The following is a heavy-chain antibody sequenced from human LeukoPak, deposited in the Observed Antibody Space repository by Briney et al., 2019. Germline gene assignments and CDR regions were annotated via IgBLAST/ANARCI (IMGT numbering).Heavy chain of an antibody. V-gene: IGHV3-11*06. J-gene: IGHJ4*02. CDR3: ARELVVRAGDYFDL. D-gene: IGHD2-2*01. CDR1: GFMFSDYY. Sequence: GGSLRLSCATSGFMFSDYYMTWVRLTPGEGLEWVAYIDTSSLYTDYADSVKGRFIISRDNAKNTLYLQMNSLRAEDTAVYYCARELVVRAGDYFDLWGQGTLVTVSS. CDR2: IDTSSLYT.